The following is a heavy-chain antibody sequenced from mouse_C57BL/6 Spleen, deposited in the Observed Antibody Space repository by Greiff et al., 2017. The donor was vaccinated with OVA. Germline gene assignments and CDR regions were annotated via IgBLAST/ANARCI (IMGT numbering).Heavy chain of an antibody. CDR3: AIGYLLRNAMDY. D-gene: IGHD2-1*01. Sequence: QVHVKQPGAELVKPGASVKVSCKASGYTFTSYWMHWVKQRPGQGLEWIGRIHPSDSDTNYNQKFKGKATLTVDKSSSTAYMQLSSLTSEDSAVYYCAIGYLLRNAMDYWGQGTSVTVSS. J-gene: IGHJ4*01. CDR2: IHPSDSDT. CDR1: GYTFTSYW. V-gene: IGHV1-74*01.